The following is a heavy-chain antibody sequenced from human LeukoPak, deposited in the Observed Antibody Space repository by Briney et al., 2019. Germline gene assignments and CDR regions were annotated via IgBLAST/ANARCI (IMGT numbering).Heavy chain of an antibody. J-gene: IGHJ4*02. CDR1: GGTFSSYA. CDR3: TANAASLDY. CDR2: MNPSDNGV. Sequence: ASVTVSCKASGGTFSSYAISWVRQAPGQGLEWMGWMNPSDNGVNYAQKFQGRVAMTRDTSISTAYVEVTRLTSDDKAVYDCTANAASLDYWGQGTLVTVSS. D-gene: IGHD6-25*01. V-gene: IGHV1-2*02.